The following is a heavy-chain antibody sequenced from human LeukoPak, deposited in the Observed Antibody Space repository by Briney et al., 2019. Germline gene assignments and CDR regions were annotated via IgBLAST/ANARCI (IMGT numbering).Heavy chain of an antibody. CDR1: GFTFSSYW. J-gene: IGHJ4*02. CDR3: AKGRCSSTSCYSDY. D-gene: IGHD2-2*01. CDR2: IKQDESEK. Sequence: GGSLRLSCTASGFTFSSYWMSWVRQAPGKGLEWVANIKQDESEKYYADSVKGRFTISRDNAKNSLYLQMNSLRAEDTAVYYCAKGRCSSTSCYSDYWGQGTLVTVSS. V-gene: IGHV3-7*03.